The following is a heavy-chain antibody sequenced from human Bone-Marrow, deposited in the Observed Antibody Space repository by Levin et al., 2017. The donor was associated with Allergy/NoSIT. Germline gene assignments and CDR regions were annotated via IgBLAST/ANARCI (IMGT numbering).Heavy chain of an antibody. CDR1: GFTFSSYG. D-gene: IGHD6-19*01. J-gene: IGHJ6*02. V-gene: IGHV3-30*18. Sequence: GGSLRLSCAASGFTFSSYGMHWVRQAPGKGLEWVAVISYDGSNKYYADSVKGRFTISRDNSKNTLYLQMNSLRAEDTAVYYCAKGPYSSGWESDYYYYYGMDVWGQGTTVTVSS. CDR3: AKGPYSSGWESDYYYYYGMDV. CDR2: ISYDGSNK.